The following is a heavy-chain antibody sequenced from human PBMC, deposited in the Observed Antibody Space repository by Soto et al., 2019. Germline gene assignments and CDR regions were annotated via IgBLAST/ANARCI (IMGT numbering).Heavy chain of an antibody. V-gene: IGHV3-7*03. D-gene: IGHD1-26*01. CDR2: INQDGNER. CDR1: GFTFSSYW. CDR3: ARDPSRPAGSYEFLAY. Sequence: GGSLRLSXAASGFTFSSYWMGWVRQAPGKGLEWVANINQDGNERHYVDSLKGRFTISRDNAENSLYLQMSGLRAEDTAVYYCARDPSRPAGSYEFLAYWGQGTLVTVSS. J-gene: IGHJ4*02.